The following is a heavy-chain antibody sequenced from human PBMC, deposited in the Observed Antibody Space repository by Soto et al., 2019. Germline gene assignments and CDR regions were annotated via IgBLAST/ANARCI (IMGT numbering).Heavy chain of an antibody. V-gene: IGHV4-30-2*01. D-gene: IGHD2-2*01. CDR3: ARTRYCSSTSCYGDFDY. J-gene: IGHJ4*02. CDR2: IYHSGST. Sequence: SETLSLTCAVSGGSISSGGYSWSWIRQPPGKGLEWIGYIYHSGSTYYNPSLKSRVTISVDRSKNQFSLKLSSVTAADTAVYYCARTRYCSSTSCYGDFDYWGQGTLVTVSS. CDR1: GGSISSGGYS.